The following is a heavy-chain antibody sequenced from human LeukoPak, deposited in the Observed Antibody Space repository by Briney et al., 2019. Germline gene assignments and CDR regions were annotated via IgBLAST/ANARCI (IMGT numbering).Heavy chain of an antibody. J-gene: IGHJ4*02. CDR1: GFTFSSYW. Sequence: GGSLRLSCAASGFTFSSYWMHWVRQAPGKGLVWVSRINSDGSSTSYADSVKGRFTISGDNAKNTLYLQMNSLRAEDTAVYYCARPYYDFWSGYETSFDYWGQGTLVTVSS. D-gene: IGHD3-3*01. CDR2: INSDGSST. CDR3: ARPYYDFWSGYETSFDY. V-gene: IGHV3-74*01.